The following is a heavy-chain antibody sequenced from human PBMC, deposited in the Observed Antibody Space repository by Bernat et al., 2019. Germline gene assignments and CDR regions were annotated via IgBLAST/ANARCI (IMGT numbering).Heavy chain of an antibody. Sequence: EVHLVESGGGLVHPGGSLRLSCAASGFTFSRNTMSWFRQAPGKGLEWVSSMDGGGGGIYYADSVKGRFTISRDNSKNSLYLQMNSLRVEDTAVYFCAKDLQYYGSDYWGQGTLVTVSS. CDR1: GFTFSRNT. V-gene: IGHV3-23*04. CDR3: AKDLQYYGSDY. CDR2: MDGGGGGI. J-gene: IGHJ4*02. D-gene: IGHD3-10*01.